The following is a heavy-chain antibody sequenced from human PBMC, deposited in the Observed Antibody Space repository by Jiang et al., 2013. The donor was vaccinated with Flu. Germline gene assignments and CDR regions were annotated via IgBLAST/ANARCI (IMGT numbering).Heavy chain of an antibody. CDR2: IYWDDDK. Sequence: VSVSWIRQPPGKALEFWLALIYWDDDKRYNPSLKNRLAITKDTSKNQVILTMANMDPVDTATYYCAHSSFYSGRVFDPWGQGTLVTVSS. J-gene: IGHJ5*02. CDR1: VS. V-gene: IGHV2-5*02. CDR3: AHSSFYSGRVFDP. D-gene: IGHD4-23*01.